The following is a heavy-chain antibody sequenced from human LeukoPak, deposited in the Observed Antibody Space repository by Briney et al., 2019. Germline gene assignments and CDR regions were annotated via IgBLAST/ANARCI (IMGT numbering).Heavy chain of an antibody. D-gene: IGHD1-26*01. CDR1: GFTFSNAW. CDR3: AKVGPRIVGTTTEDY. Sequence: GGSLRLSCAASGFTFSNAWMNWVRQAPGKGLEWVGRIKGKTDGGTTDYAAPVKGRFTISRDNAKNSLYLQMNSLRPEDTALYYCAKVGPRIVGTTTEDYWGQGTLVTVSS. CDR2: IKGKTDGGTT. J-gene: IGHJ4*02. V-gene: IGHV3-15*07.